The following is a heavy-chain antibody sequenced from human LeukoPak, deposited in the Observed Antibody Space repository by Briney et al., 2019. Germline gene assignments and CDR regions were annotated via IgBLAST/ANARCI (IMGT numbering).Heavy chain of an antibody. D-gene: IGHD3-9*01. CDR1: GGIFSSYA. CDR3: ARVVQRYFDWLSPLPGMDV. CDR2: IIPIFGTA. J-gene: IGHJ6*02. V-gene: IGHV1-69*13. Sequence: GASVKVSCKASGGIFSSYAISWVRQAPGQGLEWMGGIIPIFGTANYAQKFQGRVTITADESTSTAYMELSSLRSEDTAVYYCARVVQRYFDWLSPLPGMDVWGQGTTVTVSS.